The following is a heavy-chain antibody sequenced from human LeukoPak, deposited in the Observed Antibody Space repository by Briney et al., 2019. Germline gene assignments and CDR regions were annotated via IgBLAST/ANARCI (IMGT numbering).Heavy chain of an antibody. V-gene: IGHV5-10-1*01. D-gene: IGHD6-13*01. Sequence: GESLKISCQGSGYSFTSYWIGWVRQMPGKGLEWMGRIDPSDSYTSYSPSFQGHVTISVDKSISTAYLQWSSLKASDIAIYYCARLGYSSSWYLDYWGQGTLVTVSS. J-gene: IGHJ4*02. CDR1: GYSFTSYW. CDR3: ARLGYSSSWYLDY. CDR2: IDPSDSYT.